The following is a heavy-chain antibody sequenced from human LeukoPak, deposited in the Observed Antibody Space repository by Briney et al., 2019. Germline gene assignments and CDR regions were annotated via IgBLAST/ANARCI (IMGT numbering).Heavy chain of an antibody. D-gene: IGHD3-10*01. Sequence: GGSLRLSCAASGFTFSSYDMHWVRQATGKGLEWVSAIGTAGDTYYPGSVKGRFTISRENAKNSLYLQMNSLRAGDTAVYYCARGRGSGSYYNVNGMDVWGQGTTVTVSS. CDR3: ARGRGSGSYYNVNGMDV. CDR1: GFTFSSYD. V-gene: IGHV3-13*01. J-gene: IGHJ6*02. CDR2: IGTAGDT.